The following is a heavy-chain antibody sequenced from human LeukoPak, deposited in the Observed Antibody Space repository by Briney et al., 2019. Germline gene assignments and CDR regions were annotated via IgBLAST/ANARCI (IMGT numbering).Heavy chain of an antibody. CDR1: AGSISTYY. CDR2: IYYSGST. D-gene: IGHD6-19*01. CDR3: ARLTTYSSGWYWDY. J-gene: IGHJ4*02. Sequence: SETLSLTCTVSAGSISTYYWSWIRQPPGKGLEWIGYIYYSGSTNYNPSLKSRVTISVDTSKNQFSLKLSSVTAADTAVYYCARLTTYSSGWYWDYWGQGTLVTVSS. V-gene: IGHV4-59*01.